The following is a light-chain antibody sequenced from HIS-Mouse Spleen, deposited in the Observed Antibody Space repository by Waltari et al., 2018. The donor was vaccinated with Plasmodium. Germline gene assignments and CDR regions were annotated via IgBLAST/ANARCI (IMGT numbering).Light chain of an antibody. CDR3: MIWHSSAWV. CDR1: SGINVGTYR. J-gene: IGLJ3*02. V-gene: IGLV5-45*03. Sequence: QAVLTQPSSLSASPGASASLTCTLRSGINVGTYRIYWYQQKLGSPPQYLLRYKSDSDKQQGSCVPSLFSGSKDASAKAGILLISGLQAEDEAYYYCMIWHSSAWVFGGGTKLTVL. CDR2: YKSDSDK.